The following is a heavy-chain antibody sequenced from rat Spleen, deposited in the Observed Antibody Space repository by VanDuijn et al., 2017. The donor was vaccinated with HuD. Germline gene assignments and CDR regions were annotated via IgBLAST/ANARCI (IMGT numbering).Heavy chain of an antibody. J-gene: IGHJ2*01. CDR1: GFTFSDYN. Sequence: EVQLVESGGGLVQPGRSLKLSCAASGFTFSDYNMAWVRQAPKKGLEWVATISYDGSSTYYRDSVKGRFTISRDNAKSTLYLQMDSLRSEDTATYYCARPITTVVTAFDYWGQGVMVTVSS. CDR2: ISYDGSST. V-gene: IGHV5-7*01. D-gene: IGHD1-1*01. CDR3: ARPITTVVTAFDY.